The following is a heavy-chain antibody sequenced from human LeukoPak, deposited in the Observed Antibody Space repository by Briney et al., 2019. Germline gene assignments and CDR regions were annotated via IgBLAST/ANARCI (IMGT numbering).Heavy chain of an antibody. Sequence: PGGSLRLSCAASGFIFSNYAMSWVRQAPGKGLEWVSSITGSGADTYYADSVKGQFTISRDNSKNTVYLQMNSLTVEDTAVYYCAKERGGFLKPFDYWGQGTLVTVSS. CDR3: AKERGGFLKPFDY. J-gene: IGHJ4*02. V-gene: IGHV3-23*01. D-gene: IGHD3-3*01. CDR1: GFIFSNYA. CDR2: ITGSGADT.